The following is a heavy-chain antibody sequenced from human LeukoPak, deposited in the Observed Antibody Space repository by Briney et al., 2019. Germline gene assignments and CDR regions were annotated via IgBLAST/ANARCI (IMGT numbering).Heavy chain of an antibody. V-gene: IGHV3-66*01. CDR2: MYSGGST. Sequence: GGSLRLSCAASGFTVSSNYMSWVRQAPGKGLEWVSVMYSGGSTYYADSVKGRFTISRDNSKNTLYLQMNSLRAEDTAVYYCARGEWPLPFDYWGQGTLVTVSS. CDR3: ARGEWPLPFDY. J-gene: IGHJ4*02. D-gene: IGHD2-21*01. CDR1: GFTVSSNY.